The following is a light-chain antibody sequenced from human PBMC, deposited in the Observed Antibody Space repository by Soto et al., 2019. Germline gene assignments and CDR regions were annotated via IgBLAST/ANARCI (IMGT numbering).Light chain of an antibody. CDR1: QSVSSN. J-gene: IGKJ3*01. CDR3: QQYNNWPPG. Sequence: EIVMTQSPATLSVSTGERATLSCRASQSVSSNLAWYQQKPGQAPRLLIYGASTRATAIPARFSGSGSGTDFTLTISSLQSEDFVVYYCQQYNNWPPGFGPGTKVDFK. V-gene: IGKV3D-15*01. CDR2: GAS.